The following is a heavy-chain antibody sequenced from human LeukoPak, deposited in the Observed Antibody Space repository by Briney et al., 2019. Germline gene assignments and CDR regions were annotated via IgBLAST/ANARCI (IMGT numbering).Heavy chain of an antibody. CDR1: GGTFSSYA. V-gene: IGHV1-69*01. CDR2: IIPNFGTA. Sequence: ASVKVSCKASGGTFSSYAISWVRQAPGQGLEWMGGIIPNFGTANYAQKFQGRVTITADESTSTAYMELSSLRSEDTAVYYCASKRRDGYNYGVDYWGQGTLVTVSS. CDR3: ASKRRDGYNYGVDY. J-gene: IGHJ4*02. D-gene: IGHD5-24*01.